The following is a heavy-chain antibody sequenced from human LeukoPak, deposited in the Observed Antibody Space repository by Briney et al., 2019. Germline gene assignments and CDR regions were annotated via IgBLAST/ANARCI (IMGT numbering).Heavy chain of an antibody. Sequence: GGSLRLSCAASGFTFSSYSMNWVRQAPGKGLEWVSSISSSSSYIYYADSVKGRFTISRDNAKNSLYLQMNSLRAEDTAVYYCARDPVDIVVVPAGESLFDYWGQGTLVTVSS. V-gene: IGHV3-21*01. CDR1: GFTFSSYS. D-gene: IGHD2-2*01. CDR2: ISSSSSYI. J-gene: IGHJ4*02. CDR3: ARDPVDIVVVPAGESLFDY.